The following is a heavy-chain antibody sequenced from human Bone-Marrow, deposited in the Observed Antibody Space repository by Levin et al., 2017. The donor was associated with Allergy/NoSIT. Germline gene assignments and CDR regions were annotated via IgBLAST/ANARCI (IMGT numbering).Heavy chain of an antibody. CDR3: ARDTTLAGGA. V-gene: IGHV3-7*03. J-gene: IGHJ5*02. CDR2: IKPDGSEK. D-gene: IGHD6-19*01. Sequence: PGGSLRLSCEASGFTFSSCWMSWVRQAPGKGLEWVANIKPDGSEKYYVDSVKGRFTISGDNAKNSLYLQMNYLGTDDTAVYYCARDTTLAGGAWGQGTLVTVS. CDR1: GFTFSSCW.